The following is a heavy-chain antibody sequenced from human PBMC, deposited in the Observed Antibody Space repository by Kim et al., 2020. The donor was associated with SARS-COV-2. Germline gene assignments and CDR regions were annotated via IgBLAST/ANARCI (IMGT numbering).Heavy chain of an antibody. Sequence: GGSLRLSCAASGFTFSSYAMHWVRQAPGKGLEWVAVISYDGSNKYYADSVKGRFTISRDNSKNTLYLQMNCLRAEDTAVYYCARDMGGFMDVWGQGTTVTVSS. D-gene: IGHD1-26*01. CDR2: ISYDGSNK. J-gene: IGHJ6*02. CDR1: GFTFSSYA. CDR3: ARDMGGFMDV. V-gene: IGHV3-30*04.